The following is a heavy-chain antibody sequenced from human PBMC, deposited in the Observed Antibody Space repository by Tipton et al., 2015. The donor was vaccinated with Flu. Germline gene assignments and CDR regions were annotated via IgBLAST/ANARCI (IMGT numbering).Heavy chain of an antibody. CDR3: ARVSPRRVTTIQVVMLPEGYFDH. D-gene: IGHD3-16*01. Sequence: TLSLTCAVYSGSFSGYFWSWIRQPPGKGLEWIGEINHSGSTNYNTSLKRRVTMSVGTSGNQFSPKLSSVTAADTAIYYCARVSPRRVTTIQVVMLPEGYFDHWGQGALVTVSS. CDR1: SGSFSGYF. CDR2: INHSGST. V-gene: IGHV4-34*01. J-gene: IGHJ4*02.